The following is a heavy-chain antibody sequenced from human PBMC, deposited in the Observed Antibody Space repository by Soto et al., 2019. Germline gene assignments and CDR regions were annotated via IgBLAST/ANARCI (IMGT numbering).Heavy chain of an antibody. CDR1: GVSISTSSYY. CDR2: IYYSGST. V-gene: IGHV4-39*07. CDR3: VRVRFGAN. J-gene: IGHJ4*02. Sequence: SETLSLTCTDSGVSISTSSYYWGWIRQPPGKGLEWIGSIYYSGSTKYNPSLESRVTISVDKSKNQFSLKLNSVTAADTAVYYCVRVRFGANWGQGTVVTVSS. D-gene: IGHD3-10*01.